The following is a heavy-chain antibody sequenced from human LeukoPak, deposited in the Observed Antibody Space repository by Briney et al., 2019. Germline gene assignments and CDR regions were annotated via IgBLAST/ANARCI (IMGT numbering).Heavy chain of an antibody. V-gene: IGHV4-34*01. J-gene: IGHJ4*02. D-gene: IGHD3-3*01. CDR3: ARDTYYDFWSGYYGDHSFDY. CDR2: INHSGST. Sequence: PGGSLRLSCAASGFTFSSYAMSWIRQPPGKGLEWIGEINHSGSTKYNPSLKSRVTISVDTSKNQFSLKLSSVTAADTAVYYCARDTYYDFWSGYYGDHSFDYWGQGTLVTVSS. CDR1: GFTFSSYA.